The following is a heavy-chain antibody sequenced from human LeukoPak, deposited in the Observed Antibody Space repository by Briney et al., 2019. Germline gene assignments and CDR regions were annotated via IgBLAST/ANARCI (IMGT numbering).Heavy chain of an antibody. V-gene: IGHV4-34*01. CDR3: ARGQNSEVDY. Sequence: SETLSLTCAVYGGSFSGYYWSWIRQPPGKGLEWIGEINHSGSTNYNPSLKSRVTISVDTSKNQFSLKLSSVTAADTAVYYCARGQNSEVDYWGQGTPVTVSS. CDR2: INHSGST. CDR1: GGSFSGYY. D-gene: IGHD4-23*01. J-gene: IGHJ4*02.